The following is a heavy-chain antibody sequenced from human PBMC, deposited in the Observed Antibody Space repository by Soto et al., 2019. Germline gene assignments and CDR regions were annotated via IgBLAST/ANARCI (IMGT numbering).Heavy chain of an antibody. V-gene: IGHV3-7*01. CDR1: GFTFSGYS. J-gene: IGHJ3*02. CDR2: IKQDGSEK. D-gene: IGHD5-18*01. Sequence: RLSCAASGFTFSGYSMNWVRQAPGKGLEWVANIKQDGSEKYYVDSVKGRFTISRDNAKNSLYLQMNSLRAEDTAVYYCAMGYSYGPDAFDIWGQGTMVTV. CDR3: AMGYSYGPDAFDI.